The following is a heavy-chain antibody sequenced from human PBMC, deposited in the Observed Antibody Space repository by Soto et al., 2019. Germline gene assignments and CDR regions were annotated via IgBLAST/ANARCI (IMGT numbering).Heavy chain of an antibody. CDR1: GGTFSSYA. Sequence: VSCKASGGTFSSYAISWVRQAPGQGLEWMGGIIPIFGTANYAQKFQGRVTITADESTSTAYMELSSLRSENTAVYYCARDKLLTYYYYYYGMDVWGQGTTVTVSS. CDR2: IIPIFGTA. V-gene: IGHV1-69*01. CDR3: ARDKLLTYYYYYYGMDV. D-gene: IGHD2-15*01. J-gene: IGHJ6*02.